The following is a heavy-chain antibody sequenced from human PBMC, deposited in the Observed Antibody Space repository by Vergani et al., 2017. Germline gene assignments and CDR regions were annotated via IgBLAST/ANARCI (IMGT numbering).Heavy chain of an antibody. CDR2: IYVSGIT. V-gene: IGHV4-61*02. J-gene: IGHJ3*01. CDR1: VASTNNDFYY. CDR3: ARDNKHRRPRYFDL. D-gene: IGHD2-21*01. Sequence: QVQLQESAPGLVKPPQTLPLTSTVSVASTNNDFYYWHWIRQPAGKGLEWIGRIYVSGITDYNSSLQSQGPMSFDTSKTQFSLTLTSVTATATAVYYCARDNKHRRPRYFDLWGQGTMVTVSS.